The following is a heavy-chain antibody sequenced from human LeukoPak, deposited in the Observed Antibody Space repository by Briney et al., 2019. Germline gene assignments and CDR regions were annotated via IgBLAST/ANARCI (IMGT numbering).Heavy chain of an antibody. V-gene: IGHV4-34*01. CDR3: ARVQTGVPRYYYDSSGWFDP. D-gene: IGHD3-22*01. J-gene: IGHJ5*02. CDR2: INHSGST. CDR1: GGSFSGYY. Sequence: SETLSLTCAVYGGSFSGYYWSWIRQPPGEGLEWIGEINHSGSTNYNPSLKSRVTISVDTSKNQFSLKLSSVTAADTAVYYCARVQTGVPRYYYDSSGWFDPWGQGTLVTVSS.